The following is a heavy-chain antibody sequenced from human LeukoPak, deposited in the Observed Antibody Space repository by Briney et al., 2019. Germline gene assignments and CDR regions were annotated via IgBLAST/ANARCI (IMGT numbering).Heavy chain of an antibody. Sequence: PGGSLRLSCAASGFTFSSYGMHWVRQAPGKGLEWVAVISYDGSNKYYADSVKGRFTISRDNSKNTLYLQMNNLRAEDTAVYYCAKNLPPYYYGSGSLDYWGQGTLVTVSS. J-gene: IGHJ4*02. V-gene: IGHV3-30*18. CDR3: AKNLPPYYYGSGSLDY. D-gene: IGHD3-10*01. CDR1: GFTFSSYG. CDR2: ISYDGSNK.